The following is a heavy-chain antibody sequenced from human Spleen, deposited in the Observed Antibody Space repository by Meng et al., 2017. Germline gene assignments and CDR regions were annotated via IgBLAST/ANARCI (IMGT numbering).Heavy chain of an antibody. CDR3: ARGDTEYSGVDY. J-gene: IGHJ4*02. D-gene: IGHD5-12*01. V-gene: IGHV1-69*06. Sequence: SVKVSCKATGGILSSFAISWVRQAPGQGLEWMGSLIPFFGTPNYAERFQARLKMSADRSTNTAYMELSSLRSDDTAAYYCARGDTEYSGVDYWGQGTLVTVSS. CDR2: LIPFFGTP. CDR1: GGILSSFA.